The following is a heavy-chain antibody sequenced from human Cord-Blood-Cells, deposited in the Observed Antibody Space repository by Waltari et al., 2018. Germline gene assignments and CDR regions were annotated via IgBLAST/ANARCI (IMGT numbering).Heavy chain of an antibody. CDR2: IYSGGST. Sequence: EVQLVESGGGLIQPGGSLRLSCAASGFTARSNYMGWVRQAPGKGLEWVSVIYSGGSTYYADSVKGRFTISRDNSKNTLYLQMNSLRAEDTAVYYCAREAREDGNFQHWCQGTLVTVSS. J-gene: IGHJ1*01. D-gene: IGHD1-26*01. V-gene: IGHV3-53*01. CDR3: AREAREDGNFQH. CDR1: GFTARSNY.